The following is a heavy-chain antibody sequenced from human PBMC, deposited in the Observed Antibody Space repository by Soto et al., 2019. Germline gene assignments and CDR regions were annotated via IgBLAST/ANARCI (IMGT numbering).Heavy chain of an antibody. CDR1: GHTFTGYY. CDR3: ARGYGEGYYYYYGMDV. D-gene: IGHD4-17*01. J-gene: IGHJ6*02. CDR2: INPNSGGT. V-gene: IGHV1-2*04. Sequence: ASLKVSCKASGHTFTGYYMHWVRQAPGQGREWMGWINPNSGGTNYAQKFQGWVTMTRDTSISTAYMELSRLRSDDTAVYYCARGYGEGYYYYYGMDVWGQGTTVTVS.